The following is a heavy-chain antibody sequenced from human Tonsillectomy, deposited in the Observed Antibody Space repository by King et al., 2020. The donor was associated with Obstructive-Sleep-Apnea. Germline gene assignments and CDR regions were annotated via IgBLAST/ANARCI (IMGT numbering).Heavy chain of an antibody. CDR1: GFIFSSYS. V-gene: IGHV3-21*01. D-gene: IGHD6-25*01. J-gene: IGHJ4*02. CDR3: ARDLEIGLPDS. CDR2: ISSSSSYI. Sequence: VQLVESGGGLVKPGGSLRLSCVVSGFIFSSYSMNWVRQAPGKGLEWVSSISSSSSYIYYADSVKGRFTISRDNAKNSLYLQMHSLRAEDTAVYYCARDLEIGLPDSWGKGTLVTVSS.